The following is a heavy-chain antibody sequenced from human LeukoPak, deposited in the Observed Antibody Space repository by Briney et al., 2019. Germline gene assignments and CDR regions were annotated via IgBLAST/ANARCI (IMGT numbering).Heavy chain of an antibody. Sequence: SETLSLTCTVSGGSFSSGSYYWSWIRQPPGKGLEWIGYIYYSGSTNYNPSLKSRVTISVDTSKNQFSLKLSSVTAADTAVYYCARAMIHDYFDYWGQGTLVTVSS. D-gene: IGHD3-16*01. CDR2: IYYSGST. CDR1: GGSFSSGSYY. V-gene: IGHV4-61*01. CDR3: ARAMIHDYFDY. J-gene: IGHJ4*02.